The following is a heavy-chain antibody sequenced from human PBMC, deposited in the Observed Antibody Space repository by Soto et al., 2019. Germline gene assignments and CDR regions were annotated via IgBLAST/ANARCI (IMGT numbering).Heavy chain of an antibody. CDR1: GYTFTSYG. CDR2: INAYNGNT. Sequence: QVQLVQSGGEVKKPGASVKVSCKASGYTFTSYGISWVRQAPGQGLEWMGWINAYNGNTNYAQKVQGRVTMTTDTSTSTACRERRSLRSDDTAVDYCARDVGYGLVDGWGQGSLVSVSS. D-gene: IGHD5-18*01. J-gene: IGHJ4*02. V-gene: IGHV1-18*01. CDR3: ARDVGYGLVDG.